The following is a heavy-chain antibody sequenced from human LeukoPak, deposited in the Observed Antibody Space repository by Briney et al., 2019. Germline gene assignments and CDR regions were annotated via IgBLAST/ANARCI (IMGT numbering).Heavy chain of an antibody. J-gene: IGHJ4*02. CDR3: AREDTSGWLSSNFDY. Sequence: SETLSLTCTVAGGSISSHYWSWIRQPAGKGLEWIGRIHISGSTNYNPSLKSRVTMSVDTSKNQFSLKLSSVTAADTAVYYCAREDTSGWLSSNFDYWGQGTLVTVSS. V-gene: IGHV4-4*07. CDR2: IHISGST. D-gene: IGHD6-19*01. CDR1: GGSISSHY.